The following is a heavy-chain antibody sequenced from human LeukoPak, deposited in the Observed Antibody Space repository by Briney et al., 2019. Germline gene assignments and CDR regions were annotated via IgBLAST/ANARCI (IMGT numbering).Heavy chain of an antibody. J-gene: IGHJ5*02. V-gene: IGHV5-51*01. CDR1: GYSFTSYW. Sequence: GGSLKISCKGSGYSFTSYWIGWVRQMPGKGLEWMGIIYPGDSDTRYSPSFQGQVTISADKSISTAYLQWSSLKASDTAMYYCARRRDCGGDCYSDNWFDPWGQGTLVTVSS. D-gene: IGHD2-21*02. CDR3: ARRRDCGGDCYSDNWFDP. CDR2: IYPGDSDT.